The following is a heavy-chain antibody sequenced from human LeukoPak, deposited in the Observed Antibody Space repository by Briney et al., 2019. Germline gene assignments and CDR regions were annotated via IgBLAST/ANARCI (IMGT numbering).Heavy chain of an antibody. CDR2: LTNSGGSGGVT. J-gene: IGHJ4*02. D-gene: IGHD3-22*01. V-gene: IGHV3-23*01. CDR1: GFTFSTYA. Sequence: PGGSLRLSCAASGFTFSTYAMSWVRQAPGKGLEWVSALTNSGGSGGVTYYADSVKGRFIISRDNSKSTLYLQLSSLRAEDTAVYYCASPPPKRGYYGPLNYWGQGTLVTVSS. CDR3: ASPPPKRGYYGPLNY.